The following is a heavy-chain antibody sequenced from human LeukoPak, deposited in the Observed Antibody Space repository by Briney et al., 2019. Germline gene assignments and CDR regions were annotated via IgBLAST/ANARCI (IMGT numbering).Heavy chain of an antibody. CDR2: INHSGST. CDR1: GGSFSGYY. Sequence: KPSETLSLTCAVYGGSFSGYYWSWIRQPPGKGLEWIGEINHSGSTNYNPSLKSRVTISVDTSKNQFSLKLSSVTAADTAVYYCARGPDYYGSGSYSIFYYYYYMDVWGKGTTVTISS. D-gene: IGHD3-10*01. J-gene: IGHJ6*03. CDR3: ARGPDYYGSGSYSIFYYYYYMDV. V-gene: IGHV4-34*01.